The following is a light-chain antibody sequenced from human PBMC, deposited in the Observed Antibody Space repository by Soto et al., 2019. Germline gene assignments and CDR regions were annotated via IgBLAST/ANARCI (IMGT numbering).Light chain of an antibody. CDR3: QPYNNWPPT. J-gene: IGKJ4*01. CDR2: GAT. Sequence: EVVMTQSPATLSVSPGERATLSCRASQTVRDNLGWYQQKPGQPPRLLIYGATTRATGIPARFSGSGSGTEFTLNNSSLQSEDFAVYYCQPYNNWPPTFGGGTKVEIK. CDR1: QTVRDN. V-gene: IGKV3D-15*01.